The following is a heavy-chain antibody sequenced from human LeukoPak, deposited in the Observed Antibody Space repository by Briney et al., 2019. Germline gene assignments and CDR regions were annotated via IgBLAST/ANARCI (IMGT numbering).Heavy chain of an antibody. V-gene: IGHV4-34*01. D-gene: IGHD3-9*01. Sequence: SETLSLTCAVYGGSFSGYYWSWIRQPPGKGLEWIGEINHSGSTNYNPSLKSRVTISVDTSKNQFSLTLSSVTAADTAVYYCPRPPPRYDILAGFYSSGGGGGIDYWGQGTLVTVSS. CDR1: GGSFSGYY. CDR3: PRPPPRYDILAGFYSSGGGGGIDY. CDR2: INHSGST. J-gene: IGHJ4*02.